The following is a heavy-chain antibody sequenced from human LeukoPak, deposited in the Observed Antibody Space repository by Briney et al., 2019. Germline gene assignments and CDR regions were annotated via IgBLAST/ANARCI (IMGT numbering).Heavy chain of an antibody. Sequence: SVNVSCKASGYTFTSYYMHWVRQAPGQGLEWMGIINPSGGSTSYAQKFQGRVTMTRDTSTSTVYMELSSLRSEDTAVYYCARDPIFYEYSSSPSGNWFDPWGQGTLVTVSS. J-gene: IGHJ5*02. D-gene: IGHD6-6*01. CDR1: GYTFTSYY. CDR3: ARDPIFYEYSSSPSGNWFDP. V-gene: IGHV1-46*01. CDR2: INPSGGST.